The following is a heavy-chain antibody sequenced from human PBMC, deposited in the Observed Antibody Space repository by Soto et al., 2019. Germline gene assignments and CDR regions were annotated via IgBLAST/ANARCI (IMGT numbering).Heavy chain of an antibody. V-gene: IGHV1-46*01. Sequence: VQLVQSGAEVRKPGASVKVSCKAPADTFTSYYINWVRQAPGQGLEWMGIINPNGGSTRYAQKSHGRVTLTRDTPARTVYMEMRNLRSDDTALYYCARSSGAVYGIIIGGTNWFGPWGQGTLVTVSS. J-gene: IGHJ5*02. CDR2: INPNGGST. CDR3: ARSSGAVYGIIIGGTNWFGP. CDR1: ADTFTSYY. D-gene: IGHD3-10*01.